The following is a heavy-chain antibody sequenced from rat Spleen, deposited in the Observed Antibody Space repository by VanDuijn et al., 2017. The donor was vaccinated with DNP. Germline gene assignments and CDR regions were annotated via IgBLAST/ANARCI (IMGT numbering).Heavy chain of an antibody. CDR3: ARGIITALPYWSFDF. CDR1: GFTFSDTA. J-gene: IGHJ1*01. V-gene: IGHV5S23*01. Sequence: EVQLVESGGGLVQPGRSLKLSCAASGFTFSDTAMAWVRQVPGKGLEWIASITSGSGTTSYPDSVKGRFTISRDDAKDTLYLQMNSLRSEDTATYYCARGIITALPYWSFDFWGPGTMVTVSS. CDR2: ITSGSGTT. D-gene: IGHD1-6*01.